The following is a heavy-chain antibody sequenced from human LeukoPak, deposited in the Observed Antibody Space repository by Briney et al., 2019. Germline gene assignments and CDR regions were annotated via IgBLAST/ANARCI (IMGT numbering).Heavy chain of an antibody. D-gene: IGHD3-22*01. CDR2: IKQDGTEK. V-gene: IGHV3-7*01. J-gene: IGHJ4*02. CDR3: ARHSYDTSGYYGRDYFDY. CDR1: GFTFSYYW. Sequence: GGSLRLSCAASGFTFSYYWMSWVRQAPGKGPEWVANIKQDGTEKYYVDSVKGRFTISRDNAKNSLYLQMNSLRAEDTAVYYCARHSYDTSGYYGRDYFDYWGQGTLVTVSS.